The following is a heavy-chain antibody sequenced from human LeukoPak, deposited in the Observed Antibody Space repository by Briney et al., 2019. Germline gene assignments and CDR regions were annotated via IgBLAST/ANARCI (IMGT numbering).Heavy chain of an antibody. CDR2: INHSGST. Sequence: SETPSLTCAVYGGSFSGYYWSWIRQPPGKGLEWIGEINHSGSTNYNPSLKSRVTISVDTSKNQFSLKLSSVTAADTAVYYCAKIIDETDYYDSSSGYIGAFDTWGQGTMVTVSS. CDR3: AKIIDETDYYDSSSGYIGAFDT. D-gene: IGHD3-22*01. CDR1: GGSFSGYY. J-gene: IGHJ3*02. V-gene: IGHV4-34*01.